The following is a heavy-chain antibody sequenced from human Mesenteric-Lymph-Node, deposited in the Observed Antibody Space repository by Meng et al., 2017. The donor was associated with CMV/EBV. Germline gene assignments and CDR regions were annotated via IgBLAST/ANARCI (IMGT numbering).Heavy chain of an antibody. Sequence: KGSGYSFTGYWIAWVRQMPGKGLEWMGIIYPGDSDTRYSPSFQGQVTISADKSISTAYLQWNSLKASDSAIYYCARRSGSSWSQFDYWGQGTLVTVSS. CDR1: GYSFTGYW. V-gene: IGHV5-51*01. CDR2: IYPGDSDT. J-gene: IGHJ4*02. D-gene: IGHD6-13*01. CDR3: ARRSGSSWSQFDY.